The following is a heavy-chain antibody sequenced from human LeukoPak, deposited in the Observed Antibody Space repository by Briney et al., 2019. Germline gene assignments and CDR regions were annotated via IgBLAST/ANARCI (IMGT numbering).Heavy chain of an antibody. Sequence: ASVKVSCKASGGTFSSYAISWVRQAPGQGLEWMGRIIPILGIANYAQKFQGRVTITADKSTSTAYMELSSLRSEDTAVYYCARGPRIVAADTFDYWGQGTLVTVSS. CDR3: ARGPRIVAADTFDY. CDR2: IIPILGIA. CDR1: GGTFSSYA. J-gene: IGHJ4*02. D-gene: IGHD6-13*01. V-gene: IGHV1-69*04.